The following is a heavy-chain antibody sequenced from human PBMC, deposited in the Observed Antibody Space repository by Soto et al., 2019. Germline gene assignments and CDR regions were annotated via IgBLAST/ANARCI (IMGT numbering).Heavy chain of an antibody. CDR1: GFTFSSYA. CDR3: ARDQSKLGIDFIALADTYYYYGMDV. J-gene: IGHJ6*02. Sequence: QVQLVESGGGVVQPGRSLRLSCAASGFTFSSYAMHWVRQAPGKGLEWVAVISYDGSNKYYADSVKGRFTISRDNSKNTLYLQMNSLRAEDTAVYYCARDQSKLGIDFIALADTYYYYGMDVWGQGTTVTVSS. D-gene: IGHD6-19*01. CDR2: ISYDGSNK. V-gene: IGHV3-30-3*01.